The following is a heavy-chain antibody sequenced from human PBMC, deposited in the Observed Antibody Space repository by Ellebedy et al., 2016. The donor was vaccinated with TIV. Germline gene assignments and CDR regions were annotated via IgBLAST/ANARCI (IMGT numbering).Heavy chain of an antibody. J-gene: IGHJ4*01. Sequence: GGSLRLSCAASGFTFSSYGMHWVRQAPGKGLECVAVISDDGTISDYADSVKGRFSISRDNSKNTVFLQMNSLRREDTAVYYCARDGEAVTGTSLDYWGHGTLVTVSS. V-gene: IGHV3-30*04. D-gene: IGHD6-19*01. CDR3: ARDGEAVTGTSLDY. CDR1: GFTFSSYG. CDR2: ISDDGTIS.